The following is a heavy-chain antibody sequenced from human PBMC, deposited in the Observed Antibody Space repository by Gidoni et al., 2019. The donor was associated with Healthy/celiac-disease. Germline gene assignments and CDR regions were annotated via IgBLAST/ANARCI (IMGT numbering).Heavy chain of an antibody. D-gene: IGHD2-15*01. CDR2: IDPSDSYT. Sequence: EVQLVQSGAEVKKPGESLRISCTGSGYSFTSYWISWVRQMPGKGLEWMGRIDPSDSYTNYSPSFQGHVTISADKSISTAYLQWSSLKASDTAMYYCARLGCSGGSCYSRPYYYYGMDVWGQGTTVTVSS. CDR1: GYSFTSYW. CDR3: ARLGCSGGSCYSRPYYYYGMDV. J-gene: IGHJ6*02. V-gene: IGHV5-10-1*03.